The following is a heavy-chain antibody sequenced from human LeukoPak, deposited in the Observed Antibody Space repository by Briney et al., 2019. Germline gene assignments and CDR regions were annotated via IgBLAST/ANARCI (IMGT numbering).Heavy chain of an antibody. V-gene: IGHV3-48*04. CDR3: AKWVGTLGSLDF. CDR2: ISSVSNAI. D-gene: IGHD4-23*01. J-gene: IGHJ4*02. Sequence: AGGSLRLSCAASGFTFGSYSMNWVRQAPGKGLEWLSYISSVSNAIYYADSEKGRFTISRDNGKNSLYLQLNSLRAEDTAVYYCAKWVGTLGSLDFWGQGTLVTVSS. CDR1: GFTFGSYS.